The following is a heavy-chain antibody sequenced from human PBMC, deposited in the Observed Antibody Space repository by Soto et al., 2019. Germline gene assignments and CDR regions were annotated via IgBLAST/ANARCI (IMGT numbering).Heavy chain of an antibody. D-gene: IGHD2-15*01. J-gene: IGHJ5*02. CDR1: GGSISSYY. V-gene: IGHV4-59*01. Sequence: SETLSLTCTVSGGSISSYYWSWIRQPPRKGLEWIGYIYYSGSTNYNPSLKSRVTISVDTSKNQFSLKLSSVTAADTAVYYCARGSPYCSGGSCYNWFDPWGQGTLVTVSS. CDR3: ARGSPYCSGGSCYNWFDP. CDR2: IYYSGST.